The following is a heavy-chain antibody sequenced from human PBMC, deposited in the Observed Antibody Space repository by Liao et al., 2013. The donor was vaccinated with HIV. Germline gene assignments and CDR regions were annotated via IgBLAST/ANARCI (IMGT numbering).Heavy chain of an antibody. CDR2: IYYSGST. CDR3: ARGGVVIAARPHDAFDI. CDR1: GGSMSSSSYY. D-gene: IGHD2/OR15-2a*01. V-gene: IGHV4-39*07. J-gene: IGHJ3*02. Sequence: QLQLQESGPGLVKPSETLSLTCTVSGGSMSSSSYYWGWIRQPPGKGLEWIGSIYYSGSTYYNPSLKSRVTISVDTSNNQFSLKLSSVTAADTAVYFCARGGVVIAARPHDAFDIWGQGTMVTVSS.